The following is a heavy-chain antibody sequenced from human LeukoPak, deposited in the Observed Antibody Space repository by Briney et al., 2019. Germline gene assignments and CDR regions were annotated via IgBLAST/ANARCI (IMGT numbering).Heavy chain of an antibody. D-gene: IGHD6-6*01. CDR3: ARDPYSSTWSYGMDV. CDR2: ISSSSSYI. V-gene: IGHV3-21*01. CDR1: GFTSSSYA. J-gene: IGHJ6*02. Sequence: GGSLRLSCAAPGFTSSSYAMNWVRQAPGKGLEWVSSISSSSSYIYYADSVKGRFTISRDNAKSSLYLQMNSLRAEDTAVYYCARDPYSSTWSYGMDVWGQGTTVTVSS.